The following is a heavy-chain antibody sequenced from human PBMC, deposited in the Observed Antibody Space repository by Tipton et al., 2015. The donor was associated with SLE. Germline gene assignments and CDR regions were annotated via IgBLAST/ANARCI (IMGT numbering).Heavy chain of an antibody. CDR3: ARTDWGYFDY. Sequence: TLSLTCTVSGGSISSSSYYWGWIRQPPGKGLEWIGSIYYSGSTYYNPSLKSRVTISVDTSKNQFSLKLSSVTAADTAVYYCARTDWGYFDYWGQGTLVTVSS. D-gene: IGHD7-27*01. V-gene: IGHV4-39*07. CDR2: IYYSGST. CDR1: GGSISSSSYY. J-gene: IGHJ4*02.